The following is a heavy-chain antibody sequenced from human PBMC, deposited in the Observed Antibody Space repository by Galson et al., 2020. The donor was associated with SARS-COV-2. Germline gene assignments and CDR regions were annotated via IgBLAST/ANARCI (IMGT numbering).Heavy chain of an antibody. CDR1: GLIFSNYA. D-gene: IGHD5-12*01. V-gene: IGHV3-30-3*01. CDR2: ISYDAFNK. CDR3: ARARDGYNHFDY. J-gene: IGHJ4*02. Sequence: GESLKISCVASGLIFSNYALHWVRQAPGKGLEWVAVISYDAFNKYYADSVKGRFTISRDDSKSTLYLQMNSLRAEDTAVYYCARARDGYNHFDYWGQGTMVTVSS.